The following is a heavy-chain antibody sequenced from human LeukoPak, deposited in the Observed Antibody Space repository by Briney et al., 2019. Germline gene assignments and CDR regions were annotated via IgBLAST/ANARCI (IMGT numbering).Heavy chain of an antibody. CDR2: INPSGGST. V-gene: IGHV1-46*01. J-gene: IGHJ4*02. CDR3: ARDRESD. Sequence: LEWMGIINPSGGSTSYAQKFQGRVTMTRDTSTSTVYMELSSLRSEDTAVYYCARDRESDWGQGTLVTVSS. D-gene: IGHD3-10*01.